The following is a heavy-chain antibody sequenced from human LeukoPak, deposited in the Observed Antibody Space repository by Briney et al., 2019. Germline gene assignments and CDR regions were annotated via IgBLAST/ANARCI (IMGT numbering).Heavy chain of an antibody. CDR3: ARASPSQGSYGLLAYYFDY. J-gene: IGHJ4*02. D-gene: IGHD5-18*01. CDR1: GGSISSGGYY. CDR2: IYYSGST. Sequence: SETLSLTCTVSGGSISSGGYYWSWIRQHPGKGLEWIGYIYYSGSTYYNPSLKSRVTISVDTSKNQFSLKLSSVTAADTAVYYCARASPSQGSYGLLAYYFDYWGQGTLVTVSS. V-gene: IGHV4-31*03.